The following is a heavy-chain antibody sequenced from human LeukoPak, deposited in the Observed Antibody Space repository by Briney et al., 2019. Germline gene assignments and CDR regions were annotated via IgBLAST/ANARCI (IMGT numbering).Heavy chain of an antibody. CDR2: IYSGGST. CDR3: ARDLLRYYYDHPGAFDI. V-gene: IGHV3-66*01. J-gene: IGHJ3*02. D-gene: IGHD3-22*01. Sequence: GGSLRLSCAASGFTVSSNYMSWVRQAPGKGLEWVSVIYSGGSTYYADSVKGRFTISRDNAKNSLYLQMNSLRAEDTAVYYCARDLLRYYYDHPGAFDIWGQGTMVTVSS. CDR1: GFTVSSNY.